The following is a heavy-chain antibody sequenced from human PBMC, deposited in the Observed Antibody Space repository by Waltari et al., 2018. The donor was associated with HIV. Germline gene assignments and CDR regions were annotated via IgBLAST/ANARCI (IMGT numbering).Heavy chain of an antibody. J-gene: IGHJ5*02. CDR2: INFNGAWT. CDR1: GFSFDDFC. V-gene: IGHV3-20*04. D-gene: IGHD6-19*01. Sequence: EVQLVESGGRVVRPGGSLRLSCAASGFSFDDFCMTWVRQVPGKGLGVVSTINFNGAWTGYADSVKGRFSISRDNSKNFVYLEMNNLSGEDTALYYCARGGAVASNWFDPWGQGTLVTVSS. CDR3: ARGGAVASNWFDP.